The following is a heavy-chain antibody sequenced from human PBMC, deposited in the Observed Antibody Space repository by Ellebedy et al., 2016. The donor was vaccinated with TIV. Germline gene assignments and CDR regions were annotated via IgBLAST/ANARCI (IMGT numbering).Heavy chain of an antibody. CDR2: IKSKAGGGTT. J-gene: IGHJ4*01. Sequence: GGSLRLSXVASGFTFKYYAMIWVRQAPGKGLEWVGRIKSKAGGGTTDYAAVVKDRFTLSRDESKNLLFLHLSTLKTEDTGVYYCTTGDYYEYWGHGTLVTVSS. CDR3: TTGDYYEY. V-gene: IGHV3-15*01. CDR1: GFTFKYYA.